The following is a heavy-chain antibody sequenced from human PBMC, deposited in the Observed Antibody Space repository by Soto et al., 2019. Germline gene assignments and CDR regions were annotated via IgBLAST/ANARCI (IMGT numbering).Heavy chain of an antibody. Sequence: QVQLVQSGAEVKKPGASVKVSCKASGYTFTSYGISWVRQAPGQGLEWMGWISAYNGDTNYAQKLQGRVTMTTDTSTSTAYMELRSLRSDDTAVYYCARAIKYYGSGSSRSWFDPWGQGTLVTVSS. CDR2: ISAYNGDT. CDR1: GYTFTSYG. D-gene: IGHD3-10*01. CDR3: ARAIKYYGSGSSRSWFDP. V-gene: IGHV1-18*01. J-gene: IGHJ5*02.